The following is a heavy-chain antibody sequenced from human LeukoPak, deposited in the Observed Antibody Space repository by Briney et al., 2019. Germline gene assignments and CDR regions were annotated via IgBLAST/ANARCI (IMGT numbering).Heavy chain of an antibody. D-gene: IGHD2-2*01. V-gene: IGHV1-8*01. J-gene: IGHJ6*03. Sequence: PEASVKVSCKASGYTFTSYDINWVRQATGQGLEWMGWMNPNSGSTGYAQKFQGRVTMTRNTSISTAYMELSSLRSEDTAVYYCARGVVPAAMLYYYYMDVWGKGTTVTISS. CDR1: GYTFTSYD. CDR2: MNPNSGST. CDR3: ARGVVPAAMLYYYYMDV.